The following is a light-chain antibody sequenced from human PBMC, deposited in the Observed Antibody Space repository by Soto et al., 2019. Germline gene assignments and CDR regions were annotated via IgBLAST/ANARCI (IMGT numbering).Light chain of an antibody. CDR3: QKYDSAART. CDR2: GAS. J-gene: IGKJ1*01. Sequence: DVQMTQSPSSLSASVGDRVTITCRASQGISNSLAWYQQRPGRVPKLLIYGASNLQSEVPSRFSGSGSGTDFTLTISSLQPEDVATYYCQKYDSAARTFXQGTK. V-gene: IGKV1-27*01. CDR1: QGISNS.